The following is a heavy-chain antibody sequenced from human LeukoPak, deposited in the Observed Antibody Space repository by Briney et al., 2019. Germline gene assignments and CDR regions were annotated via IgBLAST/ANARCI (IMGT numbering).Heavy chain of an antibody. V-gene: IGHV1-8*02. CDR2: MNPKSGNT. CDR3: ARVPPYKIVVGLTADY. D-gene: IGHD3-22*01. CDR1: GYTFTSYD. J-gene: IGHJ4*02. Sequence: ASVKVSCKASGYTFTSYDINWERQATGQGLEWMGWMNPKSGNTGYSQKFQGRVTMTRNTSISTAYMELSSPRSEDTPVYYCARVPPYKIVVGLTADYWGQGTLVTVSS.